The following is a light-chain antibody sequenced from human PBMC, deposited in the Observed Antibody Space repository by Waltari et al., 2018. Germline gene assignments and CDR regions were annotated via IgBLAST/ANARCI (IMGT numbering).Light chain of an antibody. CDR2: GAS. J-gene: IGKJ4*01. V-gene: IGKV1-12*01. CDR3: QQAASFPLT. Sequence: IQMTQSPSSVSASVGDRVTVTRRASQVINSWLAWYQQKPGRAPKLLIYGASSLQSGVPSRFSGSGSGTDFTLTISSLQPDDFATYYCQQAASFPLTFGGGTKVEIK. CDR1: QVINSW.